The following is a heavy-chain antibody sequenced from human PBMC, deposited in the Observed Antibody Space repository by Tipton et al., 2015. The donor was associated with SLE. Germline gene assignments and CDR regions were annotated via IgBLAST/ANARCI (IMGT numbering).Heavy chain of an antibody. D-gene: IGHD5-12*01. V-gene: IGHV4-34*01. J-gene: IGHJ4*02. CDR2: ISYSETT. CDR3: ARLISAYDCNFDY. Sequence: TLSLTCAVYRGSFSGYYWSWIRQHPGKGLEWIGHISYSETTYSNPSLKSRVTISVDTSTNRLSLQLSSVTAADTALYYCARLISAYDCNFDYWGQGTLVTVSS. CDR1: RGSFSGYY.